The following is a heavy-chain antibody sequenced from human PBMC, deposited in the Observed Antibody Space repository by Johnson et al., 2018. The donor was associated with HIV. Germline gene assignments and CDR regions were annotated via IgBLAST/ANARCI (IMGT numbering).Heavy chain of an antibody. Sequence: VQLVESGGGLVQPGGSLRLSCAASGFTFDDYAMHWVRQAPGKGLEWVSYISSSGSTMYYADSVKGRFTISRDNAKNSLYLQINSLRAEDTAIYYCARVGLSARGLGPLDIWGQGTMVTVSS. D-gene: IGHD3/OR15-3a*01. CDR3: ARVGLSARGLGPLDI. CDR1: GFTFDDYA. V-gene: IGHV3-48*03. CDR2: ISSSGSTM. J-gene: IGHJ3*02.